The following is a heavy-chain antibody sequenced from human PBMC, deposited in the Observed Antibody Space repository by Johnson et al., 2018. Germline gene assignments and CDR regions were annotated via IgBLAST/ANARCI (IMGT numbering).Heavy chain of an antibody. CDR1: GGSISSYY. CDR3: AREDSYGSRWYFDL. J-gene: IGHJ2*01. CDR2: IYYTGST. V-gene: IGHV4-59*01. Sequence: QVQLQESGPGLVKPSETLSLTCTVSGGSISSYYWNWIRQPPGKGLEWIGYIYYTGSTNYNPSLKSRVTISVDTSNNQFSLKGSSVPAADTAVYYWAREDSYGSRWYFDLWGRGTLVTVSS. D-gene: IGHD3-10*01.